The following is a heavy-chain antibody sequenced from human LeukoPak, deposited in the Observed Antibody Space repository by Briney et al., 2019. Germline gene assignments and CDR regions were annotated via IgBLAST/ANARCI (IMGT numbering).Heavy chain of an antibody. CDR2: INTNTGNP. Sequence: ASVKVSCKASGYTFTGYYMHWVRQAPGQGLEWMGWINTNTGNPTYAQGFTGRFVFSLDTSVSTAYLQISSLKAEDTAVYYCARWGPGGSLDYWGQGTLVTVSS. V-gene: IGHV7-4-1*02. CDR1: GYTFTGYY. CDR3: ARWGPGGSLDY. D-gene: IGHD2-15*01. J-gene: IGHJ4*02.